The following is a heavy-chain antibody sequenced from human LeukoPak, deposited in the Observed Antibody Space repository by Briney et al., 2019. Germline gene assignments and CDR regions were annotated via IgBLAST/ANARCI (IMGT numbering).Heavy chain of an antibody. CDR2: ISGSGGST. CDR1: GFTFSNAW. D-gene: IGHD5-12*01. Sequence: PGGSLRLSCAASGFTFSNAWMSWVRQAPGKGLEWVSAISGSGGSTYYADSVKGRFTISRDNSKNTLYLQMNSLRAEDTAVYYCAKAHKRVATIKWCYFDYWGQGTLVTVSS. V-gene: IGHV3-23*01. CDR3: AKAHKRVATIKWCYFDY. J-gene: IGHJ4*02.